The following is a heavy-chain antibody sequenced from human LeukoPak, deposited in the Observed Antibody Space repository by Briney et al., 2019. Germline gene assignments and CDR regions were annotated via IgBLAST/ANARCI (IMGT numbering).Heavy chain of an antibody. Sequence: GASVKVSCKASGYTFTSYGISWVRQAPGQGLEWMGRINPNGGGTNYAQKFQGRVTMTRDTSISTAYMELSRLRSDDTAVYYCARDAGGTDAFDIWGQGTMVTVSS. J-gene: IGHJ3*02. CDR2: INPNGGGT. V-gene: IGHV1-2*06. CDR3: ARDAGGTDAFDI. CDR1: GYTFTSYG. D-gene: IGHD6-25*01.